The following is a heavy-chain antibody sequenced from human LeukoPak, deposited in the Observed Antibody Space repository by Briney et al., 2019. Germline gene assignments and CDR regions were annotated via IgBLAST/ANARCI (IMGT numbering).Heavy chain of an antibody. CDR1: GLTLSSYA. Sequence: QPGGSLRLSCAASGLTLSSYAMSWVRQAPGKGLEWVAVISGSGASTYYADSVKGRFTISRDNSKNTLSLQMNSLRADDTAVYYCAKARIEATSFDYWGQGTLVTVSS. V-gene: IGHV3-23*01. CDR3: AKARIEATSFDY. D-gene: IGHD5-12*01. J-gene: IGHJ4*02. CDR2: ISGSGAST.